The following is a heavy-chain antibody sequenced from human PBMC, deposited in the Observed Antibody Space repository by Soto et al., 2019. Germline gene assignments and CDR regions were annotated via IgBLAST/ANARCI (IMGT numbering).Heavy chain of an antibody. V-gene: IGHV4-34*01. Sequence: SETLSLTCAVYGGSFSGYYWSWIRQPPGKGLEWIGEINHSGSTNYNPSLKSRVTISVDTSKNQFSLKLSSVTAADTAVYYCARQLTYYFGPRRISSLVYRGPGTLVT. CDR1: GGSFSGYY. CDR3: ARQLTYYFGPRRISSLVY. J-gene: IGHJ4*02. D-gene: IGHD3-10*01. CDR2: INHSGST.